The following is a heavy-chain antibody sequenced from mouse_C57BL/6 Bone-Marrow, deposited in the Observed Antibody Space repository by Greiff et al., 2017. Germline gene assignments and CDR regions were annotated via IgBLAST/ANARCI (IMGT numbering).Heavy chain of an antibody. V-gene: IGHV1-26*01. CDR2: INPNNGGT. CDR1: GYTFTDYY. CDR3: GSRNYAMDY. J-gene: IGHJ4*01. Sequence: EVKLMESGPELVKPGASVKISCKASGYTFTDYYMNWVKQSHGKSLEWIGDINPNNGGTSYNQKFKGKATLTVDKSSSTAYMELRSLTSEDSAVYYCGSRNYAMDYWGQGTSVTVSS.